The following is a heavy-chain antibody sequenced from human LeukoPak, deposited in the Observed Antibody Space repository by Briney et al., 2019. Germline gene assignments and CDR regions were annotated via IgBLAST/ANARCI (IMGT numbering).Heavy chain of an antibody. V-gene: IGHV3-48*03. CDR3: ARELALYFDY. CDR1: GFGFGNYA. CDR2: ISSSGSTI. D-gene: IGHD1-1*01. J-gene: IGHJ4*02. Sequence: GGSLRLSCAASGFGFGNYAMHWVRPAPGKGVGWVSYISSSGSTIYYADSVKGRFTISRDNAKNPLYLQMNSLRAEDTAVYYCARELALYFDYWGQGTLVTVSS.